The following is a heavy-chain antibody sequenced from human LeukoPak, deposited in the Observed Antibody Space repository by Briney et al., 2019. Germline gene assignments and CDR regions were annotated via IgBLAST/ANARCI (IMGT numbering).Heavy chain of an antibody. J-gene: IGHJ4*02. CDR3: TRSYGYVPTDYFDY. Sequence: PGGSLRLSCTASGFTFGDYAMSWFRQAPGKGLEWVGLIRSKAYGGTTEYAASVKGRFTISRDDSKSIAYLQMNSLRTEDTAVYYCTRSYGYVPTDYFDYWGQGTLVTVSS. CDR1: GFTFGDYA. V-gene: IGHV3-49*03. CDR2: IRSKAYGGTT. D-gene: IGHD5-18*01.